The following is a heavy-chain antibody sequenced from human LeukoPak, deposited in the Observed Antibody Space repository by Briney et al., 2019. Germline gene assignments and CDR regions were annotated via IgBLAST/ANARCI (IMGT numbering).Heavy chain of an antibody. J-gene: IGHJ3*02. Sequence: ASVNVSCKASVYTFTGYYMHWVRQAPGQGLEWMGWINPNSGGTNYAQKFQGRVTMTRDTSISTAYMELSRLRSDDTAVYYCAREPLGWGGYDYASDAFDIWGQGTMVTVSS. CDR3: AREPLGWGGYDYASDAFDI. CDR2: INPNSGGT. CDR1: VYTFTGYY. V-gene: IGHV1-2*02. D-gene: IGHD5-12*01.